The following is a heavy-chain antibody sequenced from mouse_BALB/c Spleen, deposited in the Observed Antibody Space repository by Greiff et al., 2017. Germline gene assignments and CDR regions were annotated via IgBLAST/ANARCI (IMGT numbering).Heavy chain of an antibody. CDR1: GFTFSSYA. CDR2: ISSGGST. J-gene: IGHJ1*01. CDR3: ARGSNWDWYFDV. V-gene: IGHV5-6-5*01. Sequence: EVQLVESGGGLVKPGGSLKLSCAASGFTFSSYAMSWVRQTPEKRLEWVASISSGGSTYYPDSVKGRFTISRDNARNILYLQMSSLRSEDTAMYYCARGSNWDWYFDVWGAGTTVTVSS. D-gene: IGHD4-1*01.